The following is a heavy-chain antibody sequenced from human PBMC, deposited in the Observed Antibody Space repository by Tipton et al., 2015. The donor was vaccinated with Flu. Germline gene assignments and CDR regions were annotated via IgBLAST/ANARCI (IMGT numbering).Heavy chain of an antibody. V-gene: IGHV4-38-2*01. CDR3: ARRDLSNYVSEPKNWFDP. CDR2: LHHTGNT. Sequence: TLSLTCSVSGYPIASDYLWGWIRQSPGKGLEWIGNLHHTGNTYYNPSLRSRVTILVDRTKNQFSLRLASVTAADTAVYFCARRDLSNYVSEPKNWFDPWGQGILVTVSS. J-gene: IGHJ5*02. D-gene: IGHD3-16*01. CDR1: GYPIASDYL.